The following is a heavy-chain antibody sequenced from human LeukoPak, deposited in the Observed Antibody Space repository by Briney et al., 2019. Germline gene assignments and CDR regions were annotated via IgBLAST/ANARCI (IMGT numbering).Heavy chain of an antibody. J-gene: IGHJ4*02. D-gene: IGHD5-12*01. CDR3: ARGRREYSGYGELGYFDY. CDR2: IIPIFGTA. CDR1: GGAFSSYA. Sequence: ASVKVSCKASGGAFSSYAISWVRQAPGHGLEWMGGIIPIFGTANYAQKFQGRVTITADKSTSTAYMELSSLRSEDTAVYYCARGRREYSGYGELGYFDYWGQGTLVTVSS. V-gene: IGHV1-69*06.